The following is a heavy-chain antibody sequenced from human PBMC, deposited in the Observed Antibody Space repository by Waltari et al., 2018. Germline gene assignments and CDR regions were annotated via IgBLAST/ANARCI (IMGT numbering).Heavy chain of an antibody. Sequence: EVQLVESGGGLVQPGGSLRLSCAGSGFTFSNNWMTWVRQAPGKGLEWVASIRQDGNVGYDVDSVKGLFTISRDNAKNSLFLQMNSLRAGDTAVYYCARWALSHDSYYSMDVWGKGTTVTVSS. CDR3: ARWALSHDSYYSMDV. J-gene: IGHJ6*03. CDR1: GFTFSNNW. CDR2: IRQDGNVG. V-gene: IGHV3-7*01. D-gene: IGHD2-21*02.